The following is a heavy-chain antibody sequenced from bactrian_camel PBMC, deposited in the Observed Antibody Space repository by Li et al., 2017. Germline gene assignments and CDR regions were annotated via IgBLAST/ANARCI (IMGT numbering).Heavy chain of an antibody. Sequence: VQLVESGGGLVQPGGSLRLSCAASGFTFSSYAMSWVRQAPGKGLEWVSYVHSGGGTTSYADSVKGRFTISRDNAKDTLYLQMNSLKIEDTAVYYCALGSSRQATMTARGKGTQVTVS. D-gene: IGHD3*01. V-gene: IGHV3S35*01. CDR1: GFTFSSYA. J-gene: IGHJ4*01. CDR2: VHSGGGTT.